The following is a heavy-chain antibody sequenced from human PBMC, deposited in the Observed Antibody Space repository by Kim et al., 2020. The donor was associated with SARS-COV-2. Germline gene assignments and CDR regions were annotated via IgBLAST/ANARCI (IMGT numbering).Heavy chain of an antibody. CDR3: ARRLASGGGWFDP. V-gene: IGHV1-18*01. Sequence: ARKLQGRGTMTTDTSTSTAYMKLRSLRSDDTAVYYCARRLASGGGWFDPWGQGTLVTVSS. D-gene: IGHD1-26*01. J-gene: IGHJ5*02.